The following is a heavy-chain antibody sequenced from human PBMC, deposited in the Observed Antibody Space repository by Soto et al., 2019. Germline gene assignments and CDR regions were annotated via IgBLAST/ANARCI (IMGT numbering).Heavy chain of an antibody. Sequence: GASVKVSCKASGYIFTDYYMHWVRQAPGQELGWMGRINPNSGGTNYAQKFQGRVTMTRDTSISTAYMELSSLRFEDTALFYCARDLAAGGLWGRGTLVTVSS. CDR1: GYIFTDYY. CDR2: INPNSGGT. V-gene: IGHV1-2*06. D-gene: IGHD6-13*01. J-gene: IGHJ4*02. CDR3: ARDLAAGGL.